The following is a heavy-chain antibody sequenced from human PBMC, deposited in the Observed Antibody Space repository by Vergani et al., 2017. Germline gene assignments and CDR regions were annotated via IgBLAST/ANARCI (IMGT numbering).Heavy chain of an antibody. Sequence: QVQLVQSGAEVKKPGASVKVSCKASGYTFTSYDINWVRQATGQGLEWMGWMNPNSGNTGYAQKFQGRVTITRNTSISTAYMELSSLRSEDTAVYYCAGEDCSSTSCHYYVDYWGQGTLVTVSS. CDR1: GYTFTSYD. CDR2: MNPNSGNT. D-gene: IGHD2-2*01. J-gene: IGHJ4*02. V-gene: IGHV1-8*03. CDR3: AGEDCSSTSCHYYVDY.